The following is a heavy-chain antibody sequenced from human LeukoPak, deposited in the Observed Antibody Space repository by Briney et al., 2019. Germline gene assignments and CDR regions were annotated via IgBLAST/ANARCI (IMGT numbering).Heavy chain of an antibody. V-gene: IGHV3-21*01. CDR3: ARAHRIGDSTHYYYYYYMDV. CDR2: ISSSSSYI. CDR1: GFTFSSYS. J-gene: IGHJ6*03. D-gene: IGHD2-2*01. Sequence: GGSLRLSCAASGFTFSSYSMNWVRQAPGKGLEWVSSISSSSSYIYYADSVKGRFTISRDNAKNSLYLQMNSLRAEDTAVYYCARAHRIGDSTHYYYYYYMDVWGKGTTVTVSS.